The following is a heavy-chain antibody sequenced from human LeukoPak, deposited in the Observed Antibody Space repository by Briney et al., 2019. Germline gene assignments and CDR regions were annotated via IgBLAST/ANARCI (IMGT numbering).Heavy chain of an antibody. Sequence: SVKVSCKASGYTFTGYHMHWVRQAPGQGLEWMGGIIPIFGTANYAQKFQGRVTITADESTSTAYMELSSLRSEDTAVYYCARDRCSGGSCYRILWGQGTLVTVSS. CDR1: GYTFTGYH. J-gene: IGHJ4*02. CDR3: ARDRCSGGSCYRIL. D-gene: IGHD2-15*01. V-gene: IGHV1-69*13. CDR2: IIPIFGTA.